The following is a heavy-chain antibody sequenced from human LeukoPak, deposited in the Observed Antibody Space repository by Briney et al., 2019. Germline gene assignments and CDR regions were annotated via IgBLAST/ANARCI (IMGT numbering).Heavy chain of an antibody. J-gene: IGHJ4*02. CDR1: GFTFSSYE. Sequence: GGSLRLSCAASGFTFSSYEMNWVRQAPGKGLEWVSYISSSGSTMYYADSVKGRFTISRDNAKNSMYLQMNSLRAEDTAVYYCARAGIQPWLGGLYSFDYWGQGTLVTVSS. CDR2: ISSSGSTM. D-gene: IGHD5-18*01. V-gene: IGHV3-48*03. CDR3: ARAGIQPWLGGLYSFDY.